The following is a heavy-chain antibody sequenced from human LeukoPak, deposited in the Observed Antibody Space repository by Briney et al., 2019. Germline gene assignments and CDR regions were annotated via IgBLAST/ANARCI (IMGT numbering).Heavy chain of an antibody. CDR3: ASYDYGDYPSAFDI. D-gene: IGHD4-17*01. Sequence: GGSLRLSCAASGFTFSSYWMHWVRQAPGKGLVWVSRINTDGSSTSCADSVKGRFTISRDNAKNTLYLQMNSLRAEDTAVYYCASYDYGDYPSAFDIWGQGTMVTVSS. J-gene: IGHJ3*02. V-gene: IGHV3-74*01. CDR1: GFTFSSYW. CDR2: INTDGSST.